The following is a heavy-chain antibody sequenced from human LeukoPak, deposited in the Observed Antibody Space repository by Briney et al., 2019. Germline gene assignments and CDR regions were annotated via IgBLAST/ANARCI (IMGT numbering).Heavy chain of an antibody. V-gene: IGHV3-30*18. CDR1: GFTFSSYG. D-gene: IGHD3-10*01. J-gene: IGHJ4*02. Sequence: PGGSLRLSCAASGFTFSSYGMHWVRQAPGKGLEWVAVISYDGSNKYYADSVKGRFTISRDNSKNTLYLQMNSLRAEDTAVYYCAKAFGKYSLGTGGYFGYWGQGTLVTVSS. CDR3: AKAFGKYSLGTGGYFGY. CDR2: ISYDGSNK.